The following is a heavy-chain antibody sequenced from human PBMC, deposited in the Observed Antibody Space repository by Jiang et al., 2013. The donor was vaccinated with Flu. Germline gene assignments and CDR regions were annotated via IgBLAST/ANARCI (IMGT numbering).Heavy chain of an antibody. V-gene: IGHV5-10-1*01. CDR3: ARRPYCGADCYSSVGF. CDR1: GYSFTTYW. D-gene: IGHD2-21*02. J-gene: IGHJ4*02. Sequence: GAEVKKPGESLRISCKGSGYSFTTYWITWVRQMPGKGLEWMGTVDPVDSSAKYSPSFQGHITISADKSIDTAYLQWSTLKASDSGIYYCARRPYCGADCYSSVGFWGQGSLVTVSS. CDR2: VDPVDSSA.